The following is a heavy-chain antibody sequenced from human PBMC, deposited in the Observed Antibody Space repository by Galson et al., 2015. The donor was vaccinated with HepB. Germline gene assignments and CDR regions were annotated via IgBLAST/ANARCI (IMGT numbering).Heavy chain of an antibody. V-gene: IGHV1-69*13. CDR3: ASGKPYCTNGVCYKHGSGTTAGY. CDR2: IIPIFGTA. D-gene: IGHD2-8*01. Sequence: SVKVSCKASGGTFSSYAISWVRQAPGQGLEWTGGIIPIFGTANYAQKFQGRVTITADESTSTAYMELSSLRSEDTAVYYCASGKPYCTNGVCYKHGSGTTAGYWGQGTLVTVSS. CDR1: GGTFSSYA. J-gene: IGHJ4*02.